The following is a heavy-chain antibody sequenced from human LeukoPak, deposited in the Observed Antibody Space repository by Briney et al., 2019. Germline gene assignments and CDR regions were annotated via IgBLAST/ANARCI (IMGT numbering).Heavy chain of an antibody. Sequence: ASVKVSCKASGYTFTSYDINWVRQATGQGLEWMGWMNPNSGNTGYAQKFQGRVTMTRNTSISTAYMELSSLRSEDTAVYYCARGDDSSGYWAYWGQGTLVTVSS. V-gene: IGHV1-8*01. CDR3: ARGDDSSGYWAY. D-gene: IGHD3-22*01. CDR1: GYTFTSYD. CDR2: MNPNSGNT. J-gene: IGHJ4*02.